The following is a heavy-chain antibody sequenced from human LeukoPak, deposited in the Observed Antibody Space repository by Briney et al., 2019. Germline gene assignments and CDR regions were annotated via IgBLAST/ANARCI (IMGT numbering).Heavy chain of an antibody. Sequence: SETLSLTCAVYGGSFSGYYWSWISQPPGKRLEWIGEINHSGSTNYNPSLKSRVTISVDTPKNQFSLKLSSVTAADTAVYYCARGKNRITIFGVVIIEPYFDYWGQGTLLTVSS. CDR1: GGSFSGYY. D-gene: IGHD3-3*01. V-gene: IGHV4-34*01. CDR3: ARGKNRITIFGVVIIEPYFDY. J-gene: IGHJ4*02. CDR2: INHSGST.